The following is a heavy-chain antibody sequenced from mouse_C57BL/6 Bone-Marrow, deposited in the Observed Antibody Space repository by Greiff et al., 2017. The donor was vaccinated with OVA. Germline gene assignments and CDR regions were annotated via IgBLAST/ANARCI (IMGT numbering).Heavy chain of an antibody. D-gene: IGHD1-1*01. CDR1: GYTFTSYW. Sequence: QVQLQQPGAELVKPGASVKLSCKASGYTFTSYWMQWVKQRPGQGLEWIGEIDPSDSYTNYNQKFKGKATLTVDTSSSTAYMQLSSLTSEDSAVYYCARRYYGSSQFAYWGQGTLVTVSA. CDR3: ARRYYGSSQFAY. V-gene: IGHV1-50*01. J-gene: IGHJ3*01. CDR2: IDPSDSYT.